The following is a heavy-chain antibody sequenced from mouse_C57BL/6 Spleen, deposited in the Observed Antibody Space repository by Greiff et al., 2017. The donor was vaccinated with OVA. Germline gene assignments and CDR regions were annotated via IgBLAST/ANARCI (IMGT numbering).Heavy chain of an antibody. CDR3: ARHYYGSWYFDV. CDR2: IYWDDDK. V-gene: IGHV8-12*01. CDR1: GFSLSTSGMG. D-gene: IGHD1-1*01. J-gene: IGHJ1*03. Sequence: QVTLKESGPGILQSSQTLSLTCSFSGFSLSTSGMGVSWIRQPSGKGLEWLAHIYWDDDKRYNPSLKSRLTISKDTSRNQVFLKITSVDTADTATYYCARHYYGSWYFDVWGTGTTVTVSS.